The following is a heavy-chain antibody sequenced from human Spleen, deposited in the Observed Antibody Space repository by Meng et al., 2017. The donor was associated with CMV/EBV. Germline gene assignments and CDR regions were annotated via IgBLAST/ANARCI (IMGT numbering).Heavy chain of an antibody. CDR1: GFTVSSNY. CDR2: MSQTGSII. J-gene: IGHJ5*02. D-gene: IGHD3-16*01. V-gene: IGHV3-11*04. Sequence: GESLKISCAASGFTVSSNYMSWVRQAPGKGLEWVSFMSQTGSIIHYADSVKGRFIISRDNAKNSLYLQMASLTAEDTGVYYCARRTFGGVIGDLWGQGTLVTVSS. CDR3: ARRTFGGVIGDL.